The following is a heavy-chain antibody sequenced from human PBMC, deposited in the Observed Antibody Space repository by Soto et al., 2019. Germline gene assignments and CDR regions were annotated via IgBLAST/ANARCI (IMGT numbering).Heavy chain of an antibody. D-gene: IGHD5-12*01. CDR3: ARGGRWLQFYYFDY. J-gene: IGHJ4*02. V-gene: IGHV4-59*01. CDR2: IYYSGST. CDR1: GGSISSYY. Sequence: SETLSLTCTVSGGSISSYYWSWIWQPPGKGLEWIGYIYYSGSTNYNPSLKSRVTISVDTSKNQFSLKLSSVTAADTAVYYCARGGRWLQFYYFDYWGQGTLVTVSS.